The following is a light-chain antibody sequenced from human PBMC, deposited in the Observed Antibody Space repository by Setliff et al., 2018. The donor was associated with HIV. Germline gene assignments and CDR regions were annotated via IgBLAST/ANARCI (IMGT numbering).Light chain of an antibody. J-gene: IGKJ3*01. V-gene: IGKV1-9*01. CDR2: SSS. CDR3: QQLKTSPRT. Sequence: DIQLTQSPSFLSASVGDRVTITCRASQAISSYLAWYQQKPGKAPKLLISSSSTLQRGVPARFSGSGSGTQFTLTITGLQPEDFATYFRQQLKTSPRTFGPGTKVDIK. CDR1: QAISSY.